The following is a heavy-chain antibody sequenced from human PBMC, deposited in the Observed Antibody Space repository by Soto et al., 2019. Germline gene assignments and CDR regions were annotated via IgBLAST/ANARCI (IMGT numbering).Heavy chain of an antibody. CDR3: ARDFKGAIVVVVAAQNLNGFDY. D-gene: IGHD2-15*01. CDR1: GYTFTSYG. Sequence: ASVKVSCKASGYTFTSYGISWVRQAPGQGLEWMGWISAYNGNTNYAQKLQGRVTITTDTCTSTAYMELRSLRSDETAVYYCARDFKGAIVVVVAAQNLNGFDYWGQGTLVTVSS. CDR2: ISAYNGNT. V-gene: IGHV1-18*01. J-gene: IGHJ4*02.